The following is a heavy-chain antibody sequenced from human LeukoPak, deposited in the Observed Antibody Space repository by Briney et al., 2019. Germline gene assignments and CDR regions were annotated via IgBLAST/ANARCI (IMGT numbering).Heavy chain of an antibody. CDR3: AKVSYNWNDVLGKRDDAFDI. V-gene: IGHV3-23*01. CDR2: ISGSRGST. J-gene: IGHJ3*02. D-gene: IGHD1-20*01. Sequence: PGGSLRLSCAASGFTFSSYAMSWVRQAPGKGLEWVSAISGSRGSTYYADSVKGRFTISRDNSKNTLYLQMNSLRAEDTAAYYCAKVSYNWNDVLGKRDDAFDIWGQGTMVTVSS. CDR1: GFTFSSYA.